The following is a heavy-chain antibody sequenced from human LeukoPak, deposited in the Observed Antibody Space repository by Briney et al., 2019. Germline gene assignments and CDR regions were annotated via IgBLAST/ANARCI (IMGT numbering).Heavy chain of an antibody. CDR2: INHSGST. Sequence: PSETLSLTCAVYGGSFSGYYWSWIRQPPGKGLEWIGEINHSGSTNYNPSLKSRVTISVDTSKNQFSLKLSSVTAADTAVYYCASSTDYDILTGLLWGQGTLVTVSS. CDR3: ASSTDYDILTGLL. J-gene: IGHJ4*02. D-gene: IGHD3-9*01. V-gene: IGHV4-34*01. CDR1: GGSFSGYY.